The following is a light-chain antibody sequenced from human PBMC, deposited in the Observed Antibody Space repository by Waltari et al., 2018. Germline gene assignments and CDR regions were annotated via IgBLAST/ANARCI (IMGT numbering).Light chain of an antibody. V-gene: IGKV1-9*01. CDR3: QQVNSYPFT. CDR1: QGISSC. J-gene: IGKJ3*01. Sequence: IQLTQSPSSLSASVGARVTITCRASQGISSCLAWYQQKPGKAPNMLIYAGSTLLNGVPSRFSGGGFGTDFTLTISSLQPEDFATYYCQQVNSYPFTFGPGTTVDIK. CDR2: AGS.